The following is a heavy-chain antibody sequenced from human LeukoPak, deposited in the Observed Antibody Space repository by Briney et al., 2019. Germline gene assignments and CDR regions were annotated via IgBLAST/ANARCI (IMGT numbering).Heavy chain of an antibody. CDR2: IIPIFGTA. D-gene: IGHD2-15*01. J-gene: IGHJ6*02. Sequence: GSSVKVSCKASGGTFSSYAISWMRQAPGQGLEWMGGIIPIFGTANYAQKFQGRVTITADESTSTAYMELSSLRSEDTAVYYCASPGRYCSGGSCYPYYYYGMDVWGQGTTVTVSS. CDR3: ASPGRYCSGGSCYPYYYYGMDV. CDR1: GGTFSSYA. V-gene: IGHV1-69*01.